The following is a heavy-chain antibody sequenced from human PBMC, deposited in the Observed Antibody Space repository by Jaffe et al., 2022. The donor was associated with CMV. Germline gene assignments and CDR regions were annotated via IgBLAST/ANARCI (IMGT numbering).Heavy chain of an antibody. CDR1: GFTFNNYV. J-gene: IGHJ6*02. D-gene: IGHD3-10*01. CDR2: LSGSGDYT. CDR3: AKDMVSPTYSYGMGV. V-gene: IGHV3-23*01. Sequence: EVQLLESGGGLVQPGGSLRLSCAASGFTFNNYVMSWVRQAPGKGLEWVSSLSGSGDYTYYADSVEGRFTISRDNSKNTLYLQMNSLRAEDTAVYYCAKDMVSPTYSYGMGVWGQGTAVTVSS.